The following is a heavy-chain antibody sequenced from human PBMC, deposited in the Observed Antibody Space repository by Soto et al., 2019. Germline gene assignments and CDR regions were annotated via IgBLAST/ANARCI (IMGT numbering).Heavy chain of an antibody. CDR3: ARVTPPARDYDLWNGYYIHDY. J-gene: IGHJ4*02. CDR1: GGSLSSGDYY. CDR2: IYYTGST. D-gene: IGHD3-3*01. Sequence: QVQLQESGPGLVKPSQTLSLTCTVSGGSLSSGDYYWRWIRQPPGKGLEWIGYIYYTGSTYYNPSLQSRVNISVDTSKTQFSLKLRLVTAADTAVYYCARVTPPARDYDLWNGYYIHDYWGQGTLVTVSS. V-gene: IGHV4-30-4*01.